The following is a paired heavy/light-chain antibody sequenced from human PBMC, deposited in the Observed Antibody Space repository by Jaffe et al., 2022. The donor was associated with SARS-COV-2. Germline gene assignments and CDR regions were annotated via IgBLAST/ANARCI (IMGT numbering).Heavy chain of an antibody. V-gene: IGHV3-30*04. D-gene: IGHD3-10*01. J-gene: IGHJ6*03. Sequence: QVHLVESGGGVVQPGRSLRLSCAASGFTLSSYALHWVRQAPGKGLEWVAVISYDGTNKYYADSVKGRFTISRDNSKNTLYLQMNSLRAEDTAVYYCARDGTTMPGGYYFYMDVWGKGTTVTVSS. CDR3: ARDGTTMPGGYYFYMDV. CDR1: GFTLSSYA. CDR2: ISYDGTNK.
Light chain of an antibody. V-gene: IGLV2-14*03. CDR2: DVI. J-gene: IGLJ2*01. CDR3: SSYTSSRDVV. Sequence: QSALTQPASVSGSPGQSITISCIGTSSDVGTYNSVSWYQQHPGKAPQLMIYDVINRPSGVSYRFSGSKSGNTASLTISGLQAEDEADYYCSSYTSSRDVVFGGGTKLTVL. CDR1: SSDVGTYNS.